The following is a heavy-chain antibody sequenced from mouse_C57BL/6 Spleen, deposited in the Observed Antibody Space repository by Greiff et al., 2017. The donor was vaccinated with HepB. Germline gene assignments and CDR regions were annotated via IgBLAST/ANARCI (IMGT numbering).Heavy chain of an antibody. CDR2: ISYDGNN. CDR1: GYSITSGYY. J-gene: IGHJ3*01. Sequence: EVKLMESGPGLVKPSQSLSLTCSVTGYSITSGYYWNWIRQFPGNKLEWMGYISYDGNNNYNPSLKNRISITRDTSKNQFFLKLNSVTTEDTATYYCARGGDSAWFAYWGQGTLVTVSA. V-gene: IGHV3-6*01. CDR3: ARGGDSAWFAY.